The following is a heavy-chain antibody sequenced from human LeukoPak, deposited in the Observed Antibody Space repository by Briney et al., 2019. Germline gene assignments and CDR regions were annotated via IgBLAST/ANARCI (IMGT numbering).Heavy chain of an antibody. V-gene: IGHV3-66*01. J-gene: IGHJ4*02. CDR3: AREPFDY. Sequence: GGSLRLSWAAAGINVGSRYMSWVRRAPGKGLEWVSVIYNGGSTYYADSVKGRFTISRDNSKNTLYLQMNSLRAEDTAVYYCAREPFDYWGQGTLVTVSS. CDR2: IYNGGST. CDR1: GINVGSRY.